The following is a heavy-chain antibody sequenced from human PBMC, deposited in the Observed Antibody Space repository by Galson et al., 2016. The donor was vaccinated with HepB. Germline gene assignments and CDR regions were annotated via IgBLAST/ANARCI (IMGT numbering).Heavy chain of an antibody. CDR1: GFTFSSYT. J-gene: IGHJ5*02. D-gene: IGHD5-18*01. CDR3: ARERTHLWSQANWLDL. V-gene: IGHV3-21*06. CDR2: ISGSSLGV. Sequence: SLRLSCAASGFTFSSYTIHWVRQAPGKGLEWVSSISGSSLGVSYAPSLKGRFTISRENAHNSLSLHMHSLRDDDTALYFCARERTHLWSQANWLDLWGQGTLVIVSS.